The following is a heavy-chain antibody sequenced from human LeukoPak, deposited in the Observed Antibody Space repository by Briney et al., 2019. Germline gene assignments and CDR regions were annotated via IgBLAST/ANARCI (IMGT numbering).Heavy chain of an antibody. CDR1: GFTVSSSY. D-gene: IGHD3-9*01. V-gene: IGHV3-53*01. CDR2: IYSGGST. CDR3: AREGYDILTGYQGNFDY. J-gene: IGHJ4*02. Sequence: PGGTLRLSCAASGFTVSSSYMSWVRQAPGKGLEWVSVIYSGGSTYYADSVKGRFTISIDNSKNTLYLQMNSLRAEDTAVYYCAREGYDILTGYQGNFDYWGQGTLVTVSS.